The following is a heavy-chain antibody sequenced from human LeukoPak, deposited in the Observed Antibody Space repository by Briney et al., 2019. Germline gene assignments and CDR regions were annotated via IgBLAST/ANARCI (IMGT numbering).Heavy chain of an antibody. D-gene: IGHD4-17*01. Sequence: SETLSLTCTVSGGSISSNNYYWGWIRQPPGKGLEWIGSTYYSGSTYYNPSLKSRVTISVDTSKNQFSLKLSSVTAADTAVYYCARARHDYGDCYFDYWGQGTLVTVSS. CDR1: GGSISSNNYY. CDR2: TYYSGST. J-gene: IGHJ4*02. CDR3: ARARHDYGDCYFDY. V-gene: IGHV4-39*07.